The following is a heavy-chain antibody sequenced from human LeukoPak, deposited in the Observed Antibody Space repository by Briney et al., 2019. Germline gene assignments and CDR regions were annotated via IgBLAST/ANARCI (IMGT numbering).Heavy chain of an antibody. Sequence: GASVKVSCKASGYTFTRYGISWVRQAPGQELEWMGWISAYNGNTNYAQKLQGRVTMTTDTSTSTAYMELRSLRSDDTAVYYCARDKKFGYYDSSGYYPDYWGQGTLVSVSS. D-gene: IGHD3-22*01. CDR2: ISAYNGNT. CDR1: GYTFTRYG. V-gene: IGHV1-18*01. CDR3: ARDKKFGYYDSSGYYPDY. J-gene: IGHJ4*02.